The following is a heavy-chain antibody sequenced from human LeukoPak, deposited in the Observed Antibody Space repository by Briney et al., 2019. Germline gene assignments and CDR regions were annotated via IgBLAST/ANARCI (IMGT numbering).Heavy chain of an antibody. CDR3: ARDLITMIRGVITPPDY. D-gene: IGHD3-10*01. CDR1: GFTVSSNY. J-gene: IGHJ4*02. V-gene: IGHV3-66*01. CDR2: IYSGGST. Sequence: GGSLRLSCAASGFTVSSNYMSWVRQAPGKGLEWVSVIYSGGSTYYADSVKGRFTISRDNSKNTLYLQMNSLRAEDTAVYYCARDLITMIRGVITPPDYWGQGTLVTVSS.